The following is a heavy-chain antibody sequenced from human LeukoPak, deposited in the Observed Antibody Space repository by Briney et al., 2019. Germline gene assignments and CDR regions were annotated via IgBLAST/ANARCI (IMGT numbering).Heavy chain of an antibody. J-gene: IGHJ6*04. CDR1: GFTFSSSW. Sequence: GGSLRLSCAASGFTFSSSWMHWVRQAPGKGLVGVSRITRDGSSTTYADSVKGRFTTSRDNAKNTLYLQMDSLRDDDTAVYYCARDPGYESWSPFWGGMDVWGKGTTVSVSS. V-gene: IGHV3-74*01. CDR3: ARDPGYESWSPFWGGMDV. D-gene: IGHD3-16*01. CDR2: ITRDGSST.